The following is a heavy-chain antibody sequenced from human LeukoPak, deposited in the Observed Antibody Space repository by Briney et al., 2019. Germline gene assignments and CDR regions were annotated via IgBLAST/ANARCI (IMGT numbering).Heavy chain of an antibody. D-gene: IGHD4-17*01. J-gene: IGHJ4*02. CDR1: GGSISSYY. CDR3: ARAVPVTRYFDY. CDR2: IYYSGST. V-gene: IGHV4-59*01. Sequence: PSETLSLTCTVSGGSISSYYWSWIRQPPGKGLEWIGYIYYSGSTNYNPSLKSRVTISVDTSKNQFSLKLSSVTAADTAVYYCARAVPVTRYFDYWGQGTLVTVSS.